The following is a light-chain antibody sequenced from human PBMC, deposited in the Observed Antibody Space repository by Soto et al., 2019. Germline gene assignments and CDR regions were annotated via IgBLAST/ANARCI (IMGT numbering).Light chain of an antibody. CDR3: QQYNNWPASFT. V-gene: IGKV3-15*01. CDR1: QSVSSN. J-gene: IGKJ3*01. CDR2: GAS. Sequence: EIVMTQSPATLSVSPGERAALSCRASQSVSSNLAWYQQKPGQAPRLLIYGASTRATGVPARFSGSGSGTEFTHTISSLQSEDFAVYYCQQYNNWPASFTFGPGTKVDI.